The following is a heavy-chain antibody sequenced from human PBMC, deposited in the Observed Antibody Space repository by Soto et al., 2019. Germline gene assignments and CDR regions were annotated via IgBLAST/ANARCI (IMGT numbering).Heavy chain of an antibody. Sequence: PGGSLRLGCAACGFTFSSYWMSWVRQAPGKGLEWVANIKQDGSEKYYVDSVKGRFTISRDNAKNSLYLQMNSLRAEDTAVYYCARDYDFWSGHYYYYGMDVWGQGTTVTVSS. CDR3: ARDYDFWSGHYYYYGMDV. CDR2: IKQDGSEK. CDR1: GFTFSSYW. V-gene: IGHV3-7*03. J-gene: IGHJ6*02. D-gene: IGHD3-3*01.